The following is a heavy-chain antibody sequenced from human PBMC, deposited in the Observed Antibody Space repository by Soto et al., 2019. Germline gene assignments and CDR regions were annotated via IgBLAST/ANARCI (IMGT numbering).Heavy chain of an antibody. D-gene: IGHD3-22*01. V-gene: IGHV5-10-1*01. CDR3: ARPDYYDSSGYDFDY. CDR2: IDPSDSYT. CDR1: GYSFTSYW. J-gene: IGHJ4*02. Sequence: ESLKISCKGSGYSFTSYWISWVRQMPGKGLEWMGRIDPSDSYTNYSPSFQGHVTISADKSISTAYLQWSSLKASDTAMYYCARPDYYDSSGYDFDYWGQGTLVTVSS.